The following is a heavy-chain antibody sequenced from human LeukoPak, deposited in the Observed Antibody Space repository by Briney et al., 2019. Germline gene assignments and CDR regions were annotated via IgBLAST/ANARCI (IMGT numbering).Heavy chain of an antibody. CDR1: GYTFTGYY. Sequence: ASVKVSCKASGYTFTGYYMHWVRQAPGQGLEWMGWISAYNGNTNYAQKLQGRVTMTTDTSTSTAYMELRSLRSDDTAVYYCARELTTVTTSLDYWGQGTLVTVSS. J-gene: IGHJ4*02. CDR3: ARELTTVTTSLDY. CDR2: ISAYNGNT. D-gene: IGHD4-17*01. V-gene: IGHV1-18*04.